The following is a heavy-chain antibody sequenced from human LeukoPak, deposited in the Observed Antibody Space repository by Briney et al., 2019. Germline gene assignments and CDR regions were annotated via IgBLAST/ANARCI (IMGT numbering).Heavy chain of an antibody. CDR3: AREGRCYDFWSGYSRMDV. D-gene: IGHD3-3*01. Sequence: SETLSLTCTVSGGSISSYYWSWIRQPAGKGLEWIGRIYTSGSTNYNPSLKSRVTMSVDTSKNQFSLKLSSVTAADTAVYYCAREGRCYDFWSGYSRMDVWGKGTTVTVSS. V-gene: IGHV4-4*07. J-gene: IGHJ6*03. CDR1: GGSISSYY. CDR2: IYTSGST.